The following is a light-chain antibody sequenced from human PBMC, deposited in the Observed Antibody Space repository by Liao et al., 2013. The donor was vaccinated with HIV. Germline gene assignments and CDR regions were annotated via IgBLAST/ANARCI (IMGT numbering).Light chain of an antibody. CDR3: QAWDSNSWV. V-gene: IGLV3-1*01. J-gene: IGLJ3*02. Sequence: SYELTQPPSVSVSPGQTASIPCSGDKLGNKYASWYQQKSGQSPVLVMYQDTKRPSGIPERFSGSNSGNTATLTISGTQTMDEADYYCQAWDSNSWVFGGGTELTVL. CDR1: KLGNKY. CDR2: QDT.